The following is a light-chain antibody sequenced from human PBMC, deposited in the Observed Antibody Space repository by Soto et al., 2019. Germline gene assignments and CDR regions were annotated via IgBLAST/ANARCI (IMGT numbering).Light chain of an antibody. CDR2: GNN. J-gene: IGLJ1*01. Sequence: QSVLTQPPSVSGAPGQRVTISCTGSSSNIGAGYDVHWYQQTPGAAPQLLIYGNNNRPSGVPHRFSGSKSGTSASLAITGLQAEDEADYYCQSYDRSQIAYVFGTGTKLTVL. V-gene: IGLV1-40*01. CDR1: SSNIGAGYD. CDR3: QSYDRSQIAYV.